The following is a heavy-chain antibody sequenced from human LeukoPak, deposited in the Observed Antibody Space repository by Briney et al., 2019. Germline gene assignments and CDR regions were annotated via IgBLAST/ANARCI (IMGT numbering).Heavy chain of an antibody. V-gene: IGHV4-59*01. CDR2: VYYSGST. Sequence: SETLSLTCTVSGGSISTYYWSWIRQPPGKGLELLGNVYYSGSTNYNPSLKSRVTISVDTSNNQFSLMLSSVTAADTAVYYCAREGMAIGFARFPIFNYWGQGTLVTVSS. J-gene: IGHJ4*02. CDR1: GGSISTYY. D-gene: IGHD3-3*01. CDR3: AREGMAIGFARFPIFNY.